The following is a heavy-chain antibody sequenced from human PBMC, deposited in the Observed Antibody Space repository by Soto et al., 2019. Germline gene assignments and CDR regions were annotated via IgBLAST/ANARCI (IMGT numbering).Heavy chain of an antibody. Sequence: EVQLVESGGGLVQPGGSLRLSCAASGFTFSSYSMNWVRQAPGKGLEWVSYISSSSSTIYYADSVKGRFTISRDNAKNSLYLQMNSLRDEDTAVYYCARVFGITIFGVVNNYYGMDVRGQGTTVTVSS. D-gene: IGHD3-3*01. J-gene: IGHJ6*02. V-gene: IGHV3-48*02. CDR2: ISSSSSTI. CDR3: ARVFGITIFGVVNNYYGMDV. CDR1: GFTFSSYS.